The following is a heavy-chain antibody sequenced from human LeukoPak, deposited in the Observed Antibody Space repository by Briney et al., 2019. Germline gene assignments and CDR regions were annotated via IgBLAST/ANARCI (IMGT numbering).Heavy chain of an antibody. V-gene: IGHV3-23*01. Sequence: GGSLRLSCAASGFTFSSYAMSWVRQAPGKGLEWVSAISGSGGSTYCADSVKGRFTISRDNSKNTLYLQMNSLRAEDTAVYYCAKESPWFGELDWYFDYWGQGTLVTVSS. D-gene: IGHD3-10*01. J-gene: IGHJ4*02. CDR1: GFTFSSYA. CDR3: AKESPWFGELDWYFDY. CDR2: ISGSGGST.